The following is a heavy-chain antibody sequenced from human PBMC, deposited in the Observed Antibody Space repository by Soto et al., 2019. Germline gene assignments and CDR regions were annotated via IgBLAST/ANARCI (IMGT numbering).Heavy chain of an antibody. CDR1: GSSISSSGYY. CDR3: ARLSSRHWVDY. V-gene: IGHV4-39*01. Sequence: SETLSLTCTVSGSSISSSGYYWGWIRQPPGRGLEWIGRLYYNEATYYNPSLKSRVTISADTSPTQFSRMVNSVTAAATAIYYCARLSSRHWVDYWGQGTLVTVSS. CDR2: LYYNEAT. J-gene: IGHJ5*01. D-gene: IGHD6-6*01.